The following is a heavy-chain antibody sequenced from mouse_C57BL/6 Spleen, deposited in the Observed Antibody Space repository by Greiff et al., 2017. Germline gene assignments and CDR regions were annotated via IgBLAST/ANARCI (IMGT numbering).Heavy chain of an antibody. D-gene: IGHD3-2*02. CDR3: ARIDSSGYVNYAMDY. CDR2: INYDGSST. J-gene: IGHJ4*01. V-gene: IGHV5-16*01. CDR1: GFTFSDYY. Sequence: EVHLVESEGGLVQPGSSMKLSCTASGFTFSDYYMAWVRQVPEKGLEWVANINYDGSSTYYLDSLKSRFIISRDNAKNILYLQMSSLKSEDTATYYCARIDSSGYVNYAMDYWGQGTSVTVSS.